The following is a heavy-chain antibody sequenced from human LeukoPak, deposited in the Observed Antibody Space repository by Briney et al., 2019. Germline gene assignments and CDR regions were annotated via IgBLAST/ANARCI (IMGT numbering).Heavy chain of an antibody. CDR3: ARENYYDSSGNDAFDV. CDR1: GFTFSTYW. J-gene: IGHJ3*01. V-gene: IGHV3-7*04. Sequence: GGSLRLSCTVSGFTFSTYWMTWVRQAPGKGLEWVANIKQDGSEKYYVDSVKGRFTITRDNAKKALYLEMNSLRVEDTALYYCARENYYDSSGNDAFDVWGQGTMVSVSS. D-gene: IGHD3-22*01. CDR2: IKQDGSEK.